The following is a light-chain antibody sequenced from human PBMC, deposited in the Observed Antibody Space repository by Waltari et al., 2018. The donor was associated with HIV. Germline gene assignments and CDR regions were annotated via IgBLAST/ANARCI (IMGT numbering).Light chain of an antibody. Sequence: QSVLTQPPSVSGAPGQRVTIPCPGSTSNIGADYDVHWYQQNPGTAPKLLISGNKNRHSGVPDRFSASKSDTSASRTITGLQAEDEADYFCQSYDITLSASVVFGGGTKLTVL. CDR2: GNK. J-gene: IGLJ2*01. CDR3: QSYDITLSASVV. V-gene: IGLV1-40*01. CDR1: TSNIGADYD.